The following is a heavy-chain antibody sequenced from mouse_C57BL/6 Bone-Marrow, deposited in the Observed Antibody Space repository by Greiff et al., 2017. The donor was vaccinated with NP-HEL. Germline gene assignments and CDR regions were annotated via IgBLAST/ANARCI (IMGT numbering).Heavy chain of an antibody. V-gene: IGHV1-54*01. CDR3: ARWGDWDWYFDV. J-gene: IGHJ1*03. CDR1: GYAFTNYL. CDR2: INPGSGGT. Sequence: QVHVKQSGAELVRPGTSVKVSCKASGYAFTNYLIEWVKQRPGQGLEWIGVINPGSGGTNYNEKFKGKATLTADKSSSTAYMQLSSLTSEDSAVYFCARWGDWDWYFDVWGTGTTVTVSS. D-gene: IGHD4-1*01.